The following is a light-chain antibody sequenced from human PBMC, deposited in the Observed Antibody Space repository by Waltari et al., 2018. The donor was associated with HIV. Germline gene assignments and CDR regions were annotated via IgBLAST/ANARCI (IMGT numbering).Light chain of an antibody. Sequence: SYELTQPPSVSVSPGQTARITCSGDALPKQYAYWYQQKPGQAPVLVIYKDSERPSGIPERFSGSSSGTTVTLTISGVQAEDEADYYCQSADSSGTYSVVFGGGTNLTVL. V-gene: IGLV3-25*03. CDR1: ALPKQY. CDR2: KDS. CDR3: QSADSSGTYSVV. J-gene: IGLJ2*01.